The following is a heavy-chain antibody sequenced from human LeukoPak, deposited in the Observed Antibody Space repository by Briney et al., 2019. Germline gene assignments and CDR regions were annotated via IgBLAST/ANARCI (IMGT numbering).Heavy chain of an antibody. J-gene: IGHJ6*03. CDR2: INSDGSTT. CDR3: ASTFEYSSSYYYYYYMDV. Sequence: PGGSLRLSCAASGFTFSSYWMSWVRQAPGKGLVWVSRINSDGSTTSNADSVKGRFTISRDNAKNTLYLQMNSLRAEDTAVYYCASTFEYSSSYYYYYYMDVWGKGTTVTVSS. D-gene: IGHD6-6*01. V-gene: IGHV3-74*01. CDR1: GFTFSSYW.